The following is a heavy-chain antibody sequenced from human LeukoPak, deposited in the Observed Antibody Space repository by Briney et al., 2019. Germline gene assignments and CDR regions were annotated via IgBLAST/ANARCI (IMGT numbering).Heavy chain of an antibody. CDR1: GLNFDDYA. J-gene: IGHJ3*02. CDR2: ISGDGGST. D-gene: IGHD2-15*01. V-gene: IGHV3-43*02. Sequence: QAGGSLRLSCAAPGLNFDDYAIHWVRQAPGKGLEWVSLISGDGGSTFYADSVRGRFTISRDNSKNSLYLQMSSLRTEDTAMYYCVKEIDTLGTNAFDIWGQGTMVTVSS. CDR3: VKEIDTLGTNAFDI.